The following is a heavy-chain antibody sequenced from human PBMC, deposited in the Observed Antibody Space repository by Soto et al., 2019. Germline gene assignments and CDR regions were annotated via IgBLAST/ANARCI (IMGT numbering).Heavy chain of an antibody. D-gene: IGHD3-10*01. J-gene: IGHJ4*02. CDR1: GGSISSDNW. CDR3: ARASAASRLRGDIIT. CDR2: MYHSGST. Sequence: SETLSLTCAFSGGSISSDNWWTWVRQPPGKGLEWIGEMYHSGSTNYSPSLKSRVTISVDKSKNQFSLKLTSVTAADTALYYCARASAASRLRGDIITRGQGTLVTVSS. V-gene: IGHV4-4*02.